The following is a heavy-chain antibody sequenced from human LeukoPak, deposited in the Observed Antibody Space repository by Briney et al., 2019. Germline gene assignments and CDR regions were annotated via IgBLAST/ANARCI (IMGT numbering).Heavy chain of an antibody. D-gene: IGHD3-10*01. CDR2: IYPGDSDT. Sequence: GESLKISCKGSGYRFTSYWIGWVRQMPGKGLEWMGIIYPGDSDTRYSPSFQGQVTISADKSISTAYLQWSSLKASDTAMYYCARRFLTMVRGARRGDWFDPWGQGTLVTVSS. J-gene: IGHJ5*02. CDR3: ARRFLTMVRGARRGDWFDP. CDR1: GYRFTSYW. V-gene: IGHV5-51*01.